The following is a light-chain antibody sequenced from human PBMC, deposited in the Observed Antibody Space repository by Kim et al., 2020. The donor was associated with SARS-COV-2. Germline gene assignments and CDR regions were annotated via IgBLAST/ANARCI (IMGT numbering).Light chain of an antibody. J-gene: IGLJ3*02. Sequence: HSITISCAGTSSDGGGYNYVSWYQQHQGKAPNLMIDDVSNRTSGFSNRFSGSKSGNTDSLTISGLQAEDEADYYCSSYTSSSTLLVFGGGTQLTVL. CDR1: SSDGGGYNY. CDR2: DVS. V-gene: IGLV2-14*03. CDR3: SSYTSSSTLLV.